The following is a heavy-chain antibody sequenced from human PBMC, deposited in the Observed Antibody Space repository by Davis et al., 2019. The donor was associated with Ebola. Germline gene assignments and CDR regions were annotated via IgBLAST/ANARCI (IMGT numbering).Heavy chain of an antibody. D-gene: IGHD3-22*01. CDR2: IYYTGNT. V-gene: IGHV4-39*01. J-gene: IGHJ4*02. CDR1: GGSISSSSYY. Sequence: PGGSLRLSCTVSGGSISSSSYYWAWIRQPPGKGLEWIGNIYYTGNTYYNPSLKSRVAMSVDASKNQFSLKLSSVTAADTAVYYCARHLHYYDSSGSGGDFDYWGQGTLVTVSS. CDR3: ARHLHYYDSSGSGGDFDY.